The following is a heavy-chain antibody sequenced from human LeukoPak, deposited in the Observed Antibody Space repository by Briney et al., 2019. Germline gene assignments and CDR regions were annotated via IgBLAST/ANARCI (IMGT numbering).Heavy chain of an antibody. CDR3: ARVVGGYPPRFDY. D-gene: IGHD3-22*01. V-gene: IGHV4-34*01. CDR2: INHSGST. Sequence: SETLSLTCAVYGGSFSGYYWSWIRQPPGKGPEWIGEINHSGSTNYNPSLKSRVTISVDTSKNQFSLKLSSVTAADTAVYYCARVVGGYPPRFDYWGQGTLVTVSS. CDR1: GGSFSGYY. J-gene: IGHJ4*02.